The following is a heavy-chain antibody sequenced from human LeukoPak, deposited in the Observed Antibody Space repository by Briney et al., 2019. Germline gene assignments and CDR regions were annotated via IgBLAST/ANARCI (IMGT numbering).Heavy chain of an antibody. Sequence: GGSLRLSCVVSGFSVSNNYVSWVRQAPGKGLEWVSVIYSGETIHYADSVKGRFTISRDNSKNTVYLQMNSLRAEDTALYYCATIGTGYYREDSWGQGTLVTVSS. V-gene: IGHV3-66*01. D-gene: IGHD3/OR15-3a*01. CDR2: IYSGETI. J-gene: IGHJ4*02. CDR1: GFSVSNNY. CDR3: ATIGTGYYREDS.